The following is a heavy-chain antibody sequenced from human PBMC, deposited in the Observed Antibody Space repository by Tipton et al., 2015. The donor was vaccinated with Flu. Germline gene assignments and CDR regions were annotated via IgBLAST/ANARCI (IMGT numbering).Heavy chain of an antibody. J-gene: IGHJ4*02. CDR2: IKQDGSEI. CDR1: GFTFSTYW. V-gene: IGHV3-7*03. D-gene: IGHD6-13*01. CDR3: VSAIAAASSR. Sequence: SLRLSCAASGFTFSTYWMFWVRQAPGKGLEWVANIKQDGSEIYYVDSVKGRFTISRDNAKNSVFLQMNSLRAEDSAVYYCVSAIAAASSRWGQGSLVTVSS.